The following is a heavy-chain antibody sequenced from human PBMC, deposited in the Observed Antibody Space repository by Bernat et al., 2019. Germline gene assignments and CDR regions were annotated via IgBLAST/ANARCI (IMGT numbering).Heavy chain of an antibody. D-gene: IGHD2-15*01. CDR2: ISAYNGNT. V-gene: IGHV1-18*01. Sequence: QVQLVQSGAEVKKPGASVKVSCKASGYTFTSYGISWVRQAPGQGLEWMGWISAYNGNTNYAQKLQGRVTMTTDTSTSTAYMELRSLRSDDTAVYYCERGSVRFCSGGDCYPYYYYGMDVWGQGTTVTVSS. CDR1: GYTFTSYG. J-gene: IGHJ6*02. CDR3: ERGSVRFCSGGDCYPYYYYGMDV.